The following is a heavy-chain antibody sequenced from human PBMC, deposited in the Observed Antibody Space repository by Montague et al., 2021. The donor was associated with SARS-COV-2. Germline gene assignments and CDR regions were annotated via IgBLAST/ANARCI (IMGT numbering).Heavy chain of an antibody. D-gene: IGHD3-22*01. CDR1: GATISSDY. CDR3: ARTSDPSNFDSTGYYGAFDV. V-gene: IGHV4-59*01. CDR2: MSYSGSA. Sequence: ENMSLTCTVSGATISSDYWSWIRQSPGKGLEWIGYMSYSGSATYNPSLESRVAISRDTSKNQFSLTLIPATAADTAIYYCARTSDPSNFDSTGYYGAFDVWGQGTTVIVSS. J-gene: IGHJ3*01.